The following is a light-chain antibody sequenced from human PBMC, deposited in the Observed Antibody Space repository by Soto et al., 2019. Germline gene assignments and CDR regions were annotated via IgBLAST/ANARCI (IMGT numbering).Light chain of an antibody. J-gene: IGLJ1*01. V-gene: IGLV2-14*03. CDR1: GCVVLGYNY. CDR2: DVS. Sequence: QSTVAPTDWLPGSFVQAKTISCTGTGCVVLGYNYVSWYQHHPGKAPKLMIFDVSNRPSGVSNRFSGSKSGNTASLTISGLQPEDEAGYYCRSYTTSNTRQIVFGTGTKVTVL. CDR3: RSYTTSNTRQIV.